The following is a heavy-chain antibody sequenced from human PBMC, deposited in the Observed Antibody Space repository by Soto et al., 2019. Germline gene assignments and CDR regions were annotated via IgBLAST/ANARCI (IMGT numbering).Heavy chain of an antibody. D-gene: IGHD3-22*01. CDR3: GRVIEGATRHTDFDS. J-gene: IGHJ5*01. CDR1: GVSIHNSHSV. V-gene: IGHV4-39*02. CDR2: VYYSGGA. Sequence: SETLSLTCAVSGVSIHNSHSVWAWIRQPPGKGLEFIGSVYYSGGANYNPSLKSRVTISVDTSKNHFSLTLNSVTAADTAVYYCGRVIEGATRHTDFDSWGQGTLVTVSS.